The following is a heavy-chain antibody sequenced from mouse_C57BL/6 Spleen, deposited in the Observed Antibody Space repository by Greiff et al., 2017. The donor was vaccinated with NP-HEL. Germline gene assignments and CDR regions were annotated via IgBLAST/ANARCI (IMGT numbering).Heavy chain of an antibody. J-gene: IGHJ4*01. D-gene: IGHD2-5*01. CDR2: ISDGGSYT. V-gene: IGHV5-4*01. CDR3: ARGAYYSNLYAMDY. CDR1: GFTFSSYA. Sequence: EVQGVESGGGLVKPVGSLKLSCAASGFTFSSYAMSWVRQTPEKRLEWVATISDGGSYTYYPDNVKGRFTISRDNAKNNLYLQMSHLKSEDTAMYYCARGAYYSNLYAMDYWGQGTSVTVSS.